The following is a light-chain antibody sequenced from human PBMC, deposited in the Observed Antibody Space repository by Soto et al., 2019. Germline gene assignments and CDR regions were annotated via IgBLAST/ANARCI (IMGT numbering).Light chain of an antibody. V-gene: IGKV3-11*01. CDR3: QQRSNWLT. J-gene: IGKJ4*01. CDR2: DAS. CDR1: QSVSSY. Sequence: IVMTQSPATPSLSPGERATLSCRASQSVSSYLAWYQQKPGQAPRLLIYDASNRATGIPARFSGSGSGTVFPPTISSIHPEFFAVYYCQQRSNWLTFGGGTKVDIK.